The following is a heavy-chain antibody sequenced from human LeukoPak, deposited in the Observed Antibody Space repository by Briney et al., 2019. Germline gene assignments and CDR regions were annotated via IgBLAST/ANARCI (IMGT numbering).Heavy chain of an antibody. D-gene: IGHD3-10*01. J-gene: IGHJ4*02. V-gene: IGHV3-23*01. CDR1: GFTFSSYG. CDR3: ATYRRPFSDLGSYYFDY. CDR2: LTTGGST. Sequence: GGSLRLSCAASGFTFSSYGMSWVRQAPGKGLEWVSSLTTGGSTFYADSVKGRFIISRDNSKNTLYLQLNSLRAEDTALYYCATYRRPFSDLGSYYFDYWGQGTLVTVSS.